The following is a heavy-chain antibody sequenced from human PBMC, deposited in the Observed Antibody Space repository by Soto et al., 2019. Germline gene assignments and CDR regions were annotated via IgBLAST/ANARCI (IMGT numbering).Heavy chain of an antibody. CDR3: AVAMVREILIFESSGMHV. V-gene: IGHV1-69*01. CDR1: GGSFNNYA. CDR2: IIPNFDTP. Sequence: QVHLGQSGAEVKKPGSSVKVSCTTSGGSFNNYAVSWVRQAPGQGLEWMGGIIPNFDTPNYAQKFQDRVTIIADESTSTVYMELRSLRSNDTAVYYCAVAMVREILIFESSGMHVWGQGTTVIVSS. D-gene: IGHD3-10*01. J-gene: IGHJ6*01.